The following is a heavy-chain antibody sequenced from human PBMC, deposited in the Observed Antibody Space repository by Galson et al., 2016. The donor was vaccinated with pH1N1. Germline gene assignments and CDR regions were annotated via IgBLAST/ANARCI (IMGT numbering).Heavy chain of an antibody. CDR2: IKQDGSEK. Sequence: SLRLSCAASGFTLSSYWMHWVRQAPGKGLEWVANIKQDGSEKYYVDSVKGRFSISRDNAKNSLYLQMNSLRAEDTAVYYCARALGGGSCAWGQGTLVTVSS. J-gene: IGHJ5*02. CDR3: ARALGGGSCA. V-gene: IGHV3-7*01. D-gene: IGHD2-15*01. CDR1: GFTLSSYW.